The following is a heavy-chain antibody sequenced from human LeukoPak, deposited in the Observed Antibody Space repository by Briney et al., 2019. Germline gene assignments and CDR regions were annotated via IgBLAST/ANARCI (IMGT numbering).Heavy chain of an antibody. CDR1: GFTFDDYA. CDR2: ISWNSGSI. D-gene: IGHD3-3*01. J-gene: IGHJ4*02. CDR3: AKGGLYYDFWSGPGY. Sequence: PPGGSLRLSCAASGFTFDDYAMHWVRHAPGKGLEWVSGISWNSGSIGYADSVKGRFTISRDNAKNSLYLQMNSLRAEDTALYYCAKGGLYYDFWSGPGYWGQGTLVTVSS. V-gene: IGHV3-9*01.